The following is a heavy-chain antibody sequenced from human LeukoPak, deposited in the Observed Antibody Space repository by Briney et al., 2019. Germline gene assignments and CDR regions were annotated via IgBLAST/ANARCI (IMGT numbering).Heavy chain of an antibody. Sequence: SETLSLTCAAYGGSFSGYYWSWIRQPPGKGLEWIGEINHSGSTNYNPSLKSRVTISVDTSKNQFSLKLSSVTAADTAVYFCARDYGYSYGFGPWGQGTLVTVSS. J-gene: IGHJ5*02. CDR3: ARDYGYSYGFGP. CDR1: GGSFSGYY. V-gene: IGHV4-34*01. CDR2: INHSGST. D-gene: IGHD5-18*01.